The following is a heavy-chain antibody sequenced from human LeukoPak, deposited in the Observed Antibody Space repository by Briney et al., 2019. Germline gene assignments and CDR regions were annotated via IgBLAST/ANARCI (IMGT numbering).Heavy chain of an antibody. CDR1: GGSISSSNW. D-gene: IGHD3-16*01. V-gene: IGHV4-31*11. Sequence: SETLSLTCAVSGGSISSSNWWIWVRQHPGKGLEWIGYIYYTGVTSYNPSLKSRVTMSVDTSMNQVSLKLSSLTAADTAVYYCAASSGVTLGRFWGQGTLVTVSS. CDR2: IYYTGVT. CDR3: AASSGVTLGRF. J-gene: IGHJ4*02.